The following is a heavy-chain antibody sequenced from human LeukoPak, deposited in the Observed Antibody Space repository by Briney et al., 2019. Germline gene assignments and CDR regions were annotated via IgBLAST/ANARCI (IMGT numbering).Heavy chain of an antibody. V-gene: IGHV3-9*01. D-gene: IGHD1/OR15-1a*01. J-gene: IGHJ3*01. Sequence: GGSLRLSCAASGFTFSDYAMHWVRQVPGKGLEGVGGSSWNSGTIAYGGSVKGRATISRDNARNSLYLEVNSLRVEDTALYYCAKDLAVGTSPRVYAFDVWGQGSLVTVSS. CDR3: AKDLAVGTSPRVYAFDV. CDR2: SSWNSGTI. CDR1: GFTFSDYA.